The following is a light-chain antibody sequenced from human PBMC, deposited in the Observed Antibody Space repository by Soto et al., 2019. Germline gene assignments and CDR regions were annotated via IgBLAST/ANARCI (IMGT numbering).Light chain of an antibody. CDR1: SSDVGRYAY. CDR2: DVT. V-gene: IGLV2-11*01. J-gene: IGLJ1*01. Sequence: QSALTQPRSVSGSPGQSVTISCTGTSSDVGRYAYVSWYQQHPGKAPKLIIYDVTERPAGVPDRSSGSKSVNTSALTSAGLQAEDEAYYSGCSYAGSFSYVFGGGTKLTVL. CDR3: CSYAGSFSYV.